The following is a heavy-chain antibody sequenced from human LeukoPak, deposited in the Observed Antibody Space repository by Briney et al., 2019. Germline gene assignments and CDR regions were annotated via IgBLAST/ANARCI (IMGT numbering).Heavy chain of an antibody. Sequence: AGGSLRLSCAASGFTFRNYGVHWVRQAPGRGLEWVAFIRYDGSNKFYADSVKGRITISRDNSKNTLYLQMNSLRAEDTAVYYCAKGYCSSTSCYRDYYYYMDVWGKGPRSPSP. V-gene: IGHV3-30*02. J-gene: IGHJ6*03. CDR2: IRYDGSNK. CDR3: AKGYCSSTSCYRDYYYYMDV. CDR1: GFTFRNYG. D-gene: IGHD2-2*02.